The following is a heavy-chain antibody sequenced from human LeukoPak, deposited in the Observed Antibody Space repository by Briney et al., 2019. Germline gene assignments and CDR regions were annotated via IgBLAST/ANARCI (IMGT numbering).Heavy chain of an antibody. V-gene: IGHV3-30-3*01. J-gene: IGHJ4*02. CDR1: GFTVSTNY. CDR2: ISYDGTNK. CDR3: ARDFVDIVATISFYFDY. D-gene: IGHD5-12*01. Sequence: GGSLRVSCAASGFTVSTNYMSWVRQAPGKGLEWVAVISYDGTNKYYADSVKGRFTISRDISKNTLYLQMNSLRAQDTAVYYCARDFVDIVATISFYFDYWGQGTLVTVSS.